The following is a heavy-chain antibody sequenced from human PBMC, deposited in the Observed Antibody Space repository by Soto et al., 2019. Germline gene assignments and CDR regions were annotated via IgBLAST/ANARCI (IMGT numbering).Heavy chain of an antibody. CDR3: ARDNYYDSSGYYQLVHHLSYYYYSGMDV. CDR2: ISYDGSNK. J-gene: IGHJ6*02. V-gene: IGHV3-30-3*01. D-gene: IGHD3-22*01. CDR1: GFTFSSYA. Sequence: PGGSLRLSCAASGFTFSSYAMHWVRQAPGKGLEWVAVISYDGSNKYYADSVKGRFTISRDNSKNTLYLQMNSLRAEDTAVYYCARDNYYDSSGYYQLVHHLSYYYYSGMDVWGQGTTVTVSS.